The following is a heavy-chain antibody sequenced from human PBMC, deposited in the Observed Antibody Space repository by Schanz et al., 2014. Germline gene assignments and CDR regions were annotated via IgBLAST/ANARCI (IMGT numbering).Heavy chain of an antibody. CDR2: INPNSGGT. CDR1: GYTFISYF. D-gene: IGHD5-12*01. CDR3: ARARYTGYDCSGY. J-gene: IGHJ4*02. Sequence: QVQLVQSGAEVKKPGASVKVSCKASGYTFISYFIHWVRQAPGQGLEWMGWINPNSGGTNYAQKFQGRVTMTRDTSISTAFMELSGLTSDDTATYFCARARYTGYDCSGYWGQGTLVTVSS. V-gene: IGHV1-2*02.